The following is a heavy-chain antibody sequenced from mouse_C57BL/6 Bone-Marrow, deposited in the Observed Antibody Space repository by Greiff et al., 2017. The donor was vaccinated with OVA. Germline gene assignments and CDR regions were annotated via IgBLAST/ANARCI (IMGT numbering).Heavy chain of an antibody. J-gene: IGHJ4*01. CDR3: ARSLNPGRGMDY. CDR2: IYPGSGNT. Sequence: LVESGAELVRPGASVKLSCKASGYTFTDYYINWVKQRPGQGLEWIARIYPGSGNTYYNEKFKGKATLTAEKSSSTAYMQLSSLTSEDSAVYFCARSLNPGRGMDYWGQGTSVTVSS. V-gene: IGHV1-76*01. D-gene: IGHD3-3*01. CDR1: GYTFTDYY.